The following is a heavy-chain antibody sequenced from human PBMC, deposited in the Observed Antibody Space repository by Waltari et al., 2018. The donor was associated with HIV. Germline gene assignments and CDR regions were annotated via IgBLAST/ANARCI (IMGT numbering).Heavy chain of an antibody. V-gene: IGHV1-24*01. Sequence: PLEQPGAVVKKPGASVRVSCKVSGLLVTKLSIPWARQTPEKRLEWLGQFDPEDGETTYAQKFQGRVTMTQDTSTNTAYLEVSSLRSEDTAVFYCATDVCVTGTPRGTCDWGQGTLVTVSS. CDR1: GLLVTKLS. CDR3: ATDVCVTGTPRGTCD. D-gene: IGHD3-16*01. J-gene: IGHJ4*02. CDR2: FDPEDGET.